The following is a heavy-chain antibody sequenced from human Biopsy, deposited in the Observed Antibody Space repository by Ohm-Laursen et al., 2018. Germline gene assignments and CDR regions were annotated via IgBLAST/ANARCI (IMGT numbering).Heavy chain of an antibody. J-gene: IGHJ4*02. CDR3: ARDGTVVVPAAFRLDN. CDR2: IRGSGLTT. D-gene: IGHD2-2*01. Sequence: SLRLSCAASGFILNNYGLSWVRQAPGKGLEWVSAIRGSGLTTFCTDSVKGRFTISRDNSKNTLFLRMNSLRAEDTAVYYCARDGTVVVPAAFRLDNWGPGTLVTVSS. CDR1: GFILNNYG. V-gene: IGHV3-23*01.